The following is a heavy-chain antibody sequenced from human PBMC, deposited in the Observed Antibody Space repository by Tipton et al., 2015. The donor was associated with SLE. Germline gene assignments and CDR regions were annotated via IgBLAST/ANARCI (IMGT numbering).Heavy chain of an antibody. CDR1: GGSISSGDYY. CDR2: IYYSGST. V-gene: IGHV4-30-4*08. CDR3: AGAQPADCSSTSCPLRY. J-gene: IGHJ4*02. Sequence: LRLSCTVSGGSISSGDYYWSWIRQPPGKGLEWIGYIYYSGSTYYNPSLKSRVTISVDTSKNQFSLKLSSVTAADTAVYYCAGAQPADCSSTSCPLRYWGQGTLVTVSS. D-gene: IGHD2-2*01.